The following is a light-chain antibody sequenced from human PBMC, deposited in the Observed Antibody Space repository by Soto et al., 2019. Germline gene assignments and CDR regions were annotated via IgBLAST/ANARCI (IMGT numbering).Light chain of an antibody. J-gene: IGLJ3*02. CDR2: EVS. CDR1: SSDIGGYDY. V-gene: IGLV2-8*01. CDR3: SSYAGSNNLV. Sequence: QSGLTQPPSASGSPGQSVTISCTGTSSDIGGYDYVSWYQQHPGKAPKLIIYEVSKRPSGVPDRFSGSKSGNTASLTVSGLQAEDEADYYCSSYAGSNNLVFAGGTKLTVL.